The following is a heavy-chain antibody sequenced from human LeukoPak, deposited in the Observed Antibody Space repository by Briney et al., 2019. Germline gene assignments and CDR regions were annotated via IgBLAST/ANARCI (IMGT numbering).Heavy chain of an antibody. J-gene: IGHJ4*02. CDR3: ARDPPGGYYFDY. Sequence: GGSLRLSCAASGFTFSSYEMNWVRQAPGKGLEWVSYISSSGSTIYYADSVKGRFTTSRDNAKNSLYLQMNSLRAEDTAVYYCARDPPGGYYFDYWGQGTLVTVSS. CDR2: ISSSGSTI. CDR1: GFTFSSYE. V-gene: IGHV3-48*03. D-gene: IGHD3-22*01.